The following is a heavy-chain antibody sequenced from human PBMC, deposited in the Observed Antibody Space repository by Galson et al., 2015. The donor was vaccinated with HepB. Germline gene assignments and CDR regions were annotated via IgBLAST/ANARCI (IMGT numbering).Heavy chain of an antibody. V-gene: IGHV5-10-1*01. CDR3: ARLRQYYYGSGGGACDP. CDR2: IDPSDSYT. D-gene: IGHD3-10*01. J-gene: IGHJ5*02. CDR1: GYSFTSYW. Sequence: QSGAEVKKPGESLRISCKGSGYSFTSYWISWVRQMPGKGLEWMGRIDPSDSYTNYSPSFQGHVTISADKSISTAYLQWSSLKASDTAMYYCARLRQYYYGSGGGACDPWGQGTLVTVSS.